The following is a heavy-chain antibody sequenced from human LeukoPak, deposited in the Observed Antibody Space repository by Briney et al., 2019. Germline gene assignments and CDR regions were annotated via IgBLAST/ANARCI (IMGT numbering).Heavy chain of an antibody. J-gene: IGHJ4*02. CDR1: GYTFTSYY. CDR3: ARDRSKYYDSSGPTTY. CDR2: INPSGGST. D-gene: IGHD3-22*01. V-gene: IGHV1-46*01. Sequence: ASVKVSCKASGYTFTSYYMHWVRQAPGQGLEWMGIINPSGGSTSYAQKFQGRVTMTRDTSTSTVYMELSSLRSEDTAVYYCARDRSKYYDSSGPTTYWGQGTLVTVSS.